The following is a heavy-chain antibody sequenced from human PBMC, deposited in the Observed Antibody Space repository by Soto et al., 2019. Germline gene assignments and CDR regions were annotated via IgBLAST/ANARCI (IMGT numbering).Heavy chain of an antibody. D-gene: IGHD5-12*01. Sequence: QVQLVESGGGVVQPGRSLRLSCAASGFTFSSYAMHWVRQAPGKGLEWVAVISYDGSNKYYADSVKGRFTISRDNSKNTLYLQMNSLRAEDTAVYYCARDGRGYSGYDPYYYGRDVWGQGTTVTVSS. CDR3: ARDGRGYSGYDPYYYGRDV. CDR1: GFTFSSYA. V-gene: IGHV3-30-3*01. J-gene: IGHJ6*02. CDR2: ISYDGSNK.